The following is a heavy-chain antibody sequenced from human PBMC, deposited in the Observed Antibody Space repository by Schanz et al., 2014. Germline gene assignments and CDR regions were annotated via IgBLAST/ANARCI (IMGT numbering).Heavy chain of an antibody. Sequence: EVQLVESGGGLVQPGGSLRLSCGSSGFTFSPYWMHWVRQAPGKGLEWVSAISGSGGSTYYADSVKGRFTISRDNSKNTLYLQMNSLRAEDTAVYYCAKSQGSSFDSWGQGTLVTVSS. CDR2: ISGSGGST. J-gene: IGHJ4*02. CDR3: AKSQGSSFDS. CDR1: GFTFSPYW. V-gene: IGHV3-23*04. D-gene: IGHD6-13*01.